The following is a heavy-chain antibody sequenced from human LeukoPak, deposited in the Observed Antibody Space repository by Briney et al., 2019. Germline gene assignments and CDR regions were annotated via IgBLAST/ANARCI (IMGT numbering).Heavy chain of an antibody. CDR2: ISSSSSYI. Sequence: PGGSLRLSCAASGFTFSSYSMNWVRQAPGKGLEWVSSISSSSSYIYYADSVKGRFTISRDNAKNSLYLQMNSLRAEDTAVYYCASSGYGGNSGPFDYWGQGTLVTVS. CDR3: ASSGYGGNSGPFDY. V-gene: IGHV3-21*01. CDR1: GFTFSSYS. D-gene: IGHD4-23*01. J-gene: IGHJ4*02.